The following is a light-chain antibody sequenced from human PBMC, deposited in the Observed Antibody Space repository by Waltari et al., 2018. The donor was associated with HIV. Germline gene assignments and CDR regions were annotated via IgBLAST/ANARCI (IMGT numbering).Light chain of an antibody. CDR3: SSYTGDNSVL. Sequence: QSALTQPASVSGSPGQSITISCTGSSSEVGAYNFVSWYQQHPGKAPKVLIHEVSNRPSGVSNRFSASKSGNTASLTISGLQAEDEADYYCSSYTGDNSVLFGGGTKLSVV. J-gene: IGLJ3*02. V-gene: IGLV2-14*01. CDR2: EVS. CDR1: SSEVGAYNF.